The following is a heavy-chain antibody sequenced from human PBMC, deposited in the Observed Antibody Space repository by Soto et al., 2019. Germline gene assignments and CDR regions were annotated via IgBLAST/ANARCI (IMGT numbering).Heavy chain of an antibody. V-gene: IGHV4-38-2*01. CDR2: IYHSGST. CDR1: GYSISSGYY. Sequence: LSLTCAVSGYSISSGYYWGWIRQPPGKGLEWIGSIYHSGSTYYNPSLKSRVTISVDTSKNQFSLKLSSVTAADTAVYYCASRITMVRGVIRDYYYYGMDVWGQGTTVTVSS. J-gene: IGHJ6*02. CDR3: ASRITMVRGVIRDYYYYGMDV. D-gene: IGHD3-10*01.